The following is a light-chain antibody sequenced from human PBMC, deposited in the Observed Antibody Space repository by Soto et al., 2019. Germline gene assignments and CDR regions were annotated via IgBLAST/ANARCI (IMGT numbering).Light chain of an antibody. CDR3: QQYGTSRT. CDR2: GAS. CDR1: QSVSSDF. V-gene: IGKV3-20*01. Sequence: EIVLTQAPGTRSLSPGERATLSCRASQSVSSDFLAWYQQKPGQAPRLLIYGASSRATGIPDRFSGSGSGTDFTLTISRLEPEDFAVYYCQQYGTSRTFGQGTKVDIK. J-gene: IGKJ1*01.